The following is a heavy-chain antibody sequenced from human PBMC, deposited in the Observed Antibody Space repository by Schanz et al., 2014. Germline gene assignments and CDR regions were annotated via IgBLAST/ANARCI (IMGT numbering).Heavy chain of an antibody. V-gene: IGHV3-21*04. CDR2: ISSSSSYI. D-gene: IGHD2-15*01. CDR3: AKGMGYCSGGTCYDYYYYGLDV. J-gene: IGHJ6*02. Sequence: EVQLLESGGGLVQPGGSLRLSCAASGFTLSNYDMHWVRQGTGKGLEWVSSISSSSSYIYYADSVKGRFTISRDNSENTLYLQMNSLSADDTAVFYCAKGMGYCSGGTCYDYYYYGLDVWGQGTTVTVSS. CDR1: GFTLSNYD.